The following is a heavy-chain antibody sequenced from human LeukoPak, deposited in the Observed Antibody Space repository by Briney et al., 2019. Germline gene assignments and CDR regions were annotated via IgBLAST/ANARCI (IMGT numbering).Heavy chain of an antibody. J-gene: IGHJ4*02. Sequence: ASVKVSCKVSGYTLTELSMHWVRQAPGKGLEWMGGFDPEDGETIYAQKFQGRVTMTEDTSTDTAYMELSSLRSEDTAVYYCATVHNRIYDYVWGSYRYLGYFDYWGQGTLVTVSS. V-gene: IGHV1-24*01. D-gene: IGHD3-16*02. CDR1: GYTLTELS. CDR3: ATVHNRIYDYVWGSYRYLGYFDY. CDR2: FDPEDGET.